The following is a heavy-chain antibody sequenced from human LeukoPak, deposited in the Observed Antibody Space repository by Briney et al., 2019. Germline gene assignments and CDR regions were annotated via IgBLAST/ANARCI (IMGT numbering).Heavy chain of an antibody. CDR3: ARGPAEYCSGGSCPTDY. V-gene: IGHV4-59*10. CDR1: GGSFSSNY. D-gene: IGHD2-15*01. J-gene: IGHJ4*02. Sequence: PSETLSLTCAVYGGSFSSNYWSWIRQPAGKGLEWIGRIYTSGSTNYSPPLKSRVTLSVDTSRNQFSLRLSSVTAADTAVYYCARGPAEYCSGGSCPTDYWGQGTLVTVSS. CDR2: IYTSGST.